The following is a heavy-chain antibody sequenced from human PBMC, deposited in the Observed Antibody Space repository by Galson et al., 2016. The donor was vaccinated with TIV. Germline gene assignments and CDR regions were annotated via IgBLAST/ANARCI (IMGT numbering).Heavy chain of an antibody. Sequence: SLRLSCAASGFTFSSFAMTWVRQAPGKGLEWLSTIRPSATRTHYSHSVKDRFTTSTDDSSNTPFLQMHSLRAEDTAMYYCARETGGSGWYTVDYWGQGTLVIVSS. V-gene: IGHV3-23*01. CDR1: GFTFSSFA. CDR3: ARETGGSGWYTVDY. CDR2: IRPSATRT. D-gene: IGHD6-19*01. J-gene: IGHJ4*02.